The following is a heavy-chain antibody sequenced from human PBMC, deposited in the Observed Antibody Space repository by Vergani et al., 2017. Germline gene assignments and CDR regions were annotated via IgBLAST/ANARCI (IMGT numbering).Heavy chain of an antibody. CDR2: ISWHSGSI. Sequence: EVQLVESGGGLVQPGRSLRLSCAASGFTFDDYAMHWVRQAPGKGLEWVSGISWHSGSIVYADSVKGRFTISRDNAKNSLYLQMNSLRAEDTALYYCAKDMGPGLTVTTSWGQGTLVTVSS. D-gene: IGHD4-17*01. V-gene: IGHV3-9*01. CDR1: GFTFDDYA. J-gene: IGHJ4*02. CDR3: AKDMGPGLTVTTS.